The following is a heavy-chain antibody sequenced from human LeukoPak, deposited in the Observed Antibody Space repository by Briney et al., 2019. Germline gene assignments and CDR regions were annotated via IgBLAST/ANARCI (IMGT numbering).Heavy chain of an antibody. J-gene: IGHJ5*02. CDR2: ISSSGSTI. CDR1: GVIFEQYG. CDR3: ARVRDENWFDP. Sequence: GGSLRLSCEVSGVIFEQYGMHWIRQAPGKGLEWVSYISSSGSTIYYADSVKGRFTISRDNAKNSLYLQMNSLRAEDTAVYYCARVRDENWFDPWGQGTLVTVSS. V-gene: IGHV3-11*04.